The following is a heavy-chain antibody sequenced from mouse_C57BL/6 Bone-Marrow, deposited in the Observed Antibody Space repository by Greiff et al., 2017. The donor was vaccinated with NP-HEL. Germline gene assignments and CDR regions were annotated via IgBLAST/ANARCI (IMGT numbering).Heavy chain of an antibody. CDR3: ARCTSITTVVRPYETDAMDY. J-gene: IGHJ4*01. CDR1: GYTFTDYY. CDR2: INPYNGGT. V-gene: IGHV1-19*01. D-gene: IGHD1-1*01. Sequence: EVQLQQSGPVLVKPGASVKMSCKASGYTFTDYYMNWVKQSHGKSLEWIGVINPYNGGTSYNQKFKGKATLTVDKSSSTAYMELNSLTSEDSAVYYCARCTSITTVVRPYETDAMDYWGQGTSVTVSS.